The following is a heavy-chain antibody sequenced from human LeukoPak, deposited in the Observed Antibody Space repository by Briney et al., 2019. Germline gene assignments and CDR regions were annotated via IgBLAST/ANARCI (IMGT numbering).Heavy chain of an antibody. J-gene: IGHJ5*02. CDR1: GFTFSSYG. CDR2: ISYDGSNK. Sequence: PGGSLRLSCAASGFTFSSYGMHWVRQAPGKGLEWVAVISYDGSNKYYADSVKGRFTISRDNSKNTLYLQMNSLRAEDTAVYYCARDPELRYFDWSQIEPGVPSPPTNWFDPWGQGTLVTVSS. CDR3: ARDPELRYFDWSQIEPGVPSPPTNWFDP. D-gene: IGHD3-9*01. V-gene: IGHV3-30*03.